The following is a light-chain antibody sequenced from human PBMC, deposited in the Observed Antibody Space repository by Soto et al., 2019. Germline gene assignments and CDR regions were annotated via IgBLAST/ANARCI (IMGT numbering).Light chain of an antibody. CDR3: QQYNNWPRT. V-gene: IGKV3-15*01. CDR2: GAS. J-gene: IGKJ1*01. Sequence: EIVMTQSPATLSVSPGERATLSCRASQSVSSNLAWYQQKPGQAPRLLIYGASTRATGIPARISGSGSGTEFTLTISSLQPEDFAVYYCQQYNNWPRTFGQGTKV. CDR1: QSVSSN.